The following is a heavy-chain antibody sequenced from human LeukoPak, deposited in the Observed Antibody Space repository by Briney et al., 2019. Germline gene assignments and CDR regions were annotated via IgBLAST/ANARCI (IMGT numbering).Heavy chain of an antibody. CDR1: GGSISSSSYY. J-gene: IGHJ4*02. CDR3: ARGYVLRFLEWLEGTEYYFDY. D-gene: IGHD3-3*01. CDR2: IYYSGST. Sequence: PSETLSLTCAVSGGSISSSSYYWGWIRQPPGKGLEWIGSIYYSGSTYHNPSLKSRVTISVDTSKNQFSLKLSSVTAADTAVYYCARGYVLRFLEWLEGTEYYFDYWGQGTLVTVSS. V-gene: IGHV4-39*07.